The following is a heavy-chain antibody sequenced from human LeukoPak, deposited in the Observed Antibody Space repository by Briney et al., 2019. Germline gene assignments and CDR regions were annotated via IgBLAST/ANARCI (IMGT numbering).Heavy chain of an antibody. CDR3: AREEPYYYDSSGYTLDY. Sequence: SETLSLTCTVSGGSISSYYWSWIRQPAGKGLEWIGRIYTSGSTNYNPSLKSRVTISVDTSKNQFSLKLSSVTAADTAVYYCAREEPYYYDSSGYTLDYWGQGTLVTVSS. J-gene: IGHJ4*02. V-gene: IGHV4-4*07. CDR2: IYTSGST. CDR1: GGSISSYY. D-gene: IGHD3-22*01.